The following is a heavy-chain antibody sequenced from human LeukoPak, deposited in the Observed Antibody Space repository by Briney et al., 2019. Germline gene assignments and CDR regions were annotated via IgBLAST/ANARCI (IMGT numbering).Heavy chain of an antibody. V-gene: IGHV1-2*02. CDR3: ARDGDYVWGSYRFDY. CDR1: GYTFTGYY. D-gene: IGHD3-16*02. Sequence: ASVKVSCKASGYTFTGYYMHWVREAPGQGLEWMGWINPNSGGTNYAQKFQGRVTMTRDTSISTAYMELSRLRSDDTAVYYCARDGDYVWGSYRFDYWGQGTLVTVSS. J-gene: IGHJ4*02. CDR2: INPNSGGT.